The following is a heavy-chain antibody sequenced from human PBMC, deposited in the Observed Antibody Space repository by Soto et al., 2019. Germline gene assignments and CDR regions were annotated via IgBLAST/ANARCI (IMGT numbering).Heavy chain of an antibody. Sequence: EVQLVESGGGLVQPGGSLRLSCAASAFTFTTYGMNWVRQAPGKGLEWVSYINSNSGTIYYADSVKGRFTISRDNAKNLLYLQMDSLRAEDTAVYYCARTLRGYTVTIDSWCQGTLVTVSS. D-gene: IGHD4-17*01. J-gene: IGHJ4*02. V-gene: IGHV3-48*04. CDR1: AFTFTTYG. CDR3: ARTLRGYTVTIDS. CDR2: INSNSGTI.